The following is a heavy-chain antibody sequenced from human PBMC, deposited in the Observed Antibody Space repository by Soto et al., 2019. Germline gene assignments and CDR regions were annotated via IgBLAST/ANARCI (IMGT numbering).Heavy chain of an antibody. V-gene: IGHV1-46*01. CDR3: ARYPPVVTPSNYFDY. Sequence: ASVKVSCKASGYTFTSYYMHWVRQAPGQGLEWMGIINPSGGWTSYAQKFQGRVTMTRDTSTSTVYMELSSLRSEDTAVYYCARYPPVVTPSNYFDYWGQGTVVTVSS. J-gene: IGHJ4*02. CDR1: GYTFTSYY. D-gene: IGHD2-21*02. CDR2: INPSGGWT.